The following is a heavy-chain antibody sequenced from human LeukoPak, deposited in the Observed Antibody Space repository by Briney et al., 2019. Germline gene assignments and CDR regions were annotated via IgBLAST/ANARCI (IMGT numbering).Heavy chain of an antibody. V-gene: IGHV3-23*01. D-gene: IGHD1-26*01. CDR3: VKDRGGSPFYGMDV. Sequence: GGSLRLSCAGSGFTFSSYAMSWVRQAPGKGLEWVSTISGSGGAGTYYADSVKGRYTVSRDNSRNTLYLPMNSLRAEDTAVYYCVKDRGGSPFYGMDVWGQGTTVTVSS. J-gene: IGHJ6*02. CDR2: ISGSGGAGT. CDR1: GFTFSSYA.